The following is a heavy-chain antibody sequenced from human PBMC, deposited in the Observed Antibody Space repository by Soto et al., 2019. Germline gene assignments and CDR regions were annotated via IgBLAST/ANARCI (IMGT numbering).Heavy chain of an antibody. D-gene: IGHD5-18*01. CDR3: ASRGYSYGFSLGMDG. V-gene: IGHV4-31*03. J-gene: IGHJ6*02. Sequence: QVQLQESGPGLVKPSQTLSLTCTVPGGSISSGGYYWSSIRQHPGKGLELIGYIYYSGSTYHNPSLKSRVTISVDTYKNQFSLKLRCVTAADTAVYYCASRGYSYGFSLGMDGWGQGNTVTLSS. CDR1: GGSISSGGYY. CDR2: IYYSGST.